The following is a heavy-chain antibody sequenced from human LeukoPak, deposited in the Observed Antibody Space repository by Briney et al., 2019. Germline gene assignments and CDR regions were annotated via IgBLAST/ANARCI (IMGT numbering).Heavy chain of an antibody. Sequence: PGGSLRLSCAASGFTFDDYAMHWVRQAPGKGLEWVSGISWNSGSIGYAASVKGRFTISRDNAKNSLYLQMNSLRAEDMALYYCAKDQTYYYDSSGVMDVWGKGTTVTVSS. CDR2: ISWNSGSI. CDR3: AKDQTYYYDSSGVMDV. CDR1: GFTFDDYA. V-gene: IGHV3-9*03. D-gene: IGHD3-22*01. J-gene: IGHJ6*03.